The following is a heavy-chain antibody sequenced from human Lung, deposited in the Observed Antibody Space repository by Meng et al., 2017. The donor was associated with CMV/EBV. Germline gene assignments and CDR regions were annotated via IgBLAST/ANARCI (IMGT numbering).Heavy chain of an antibody. CDR2: ISSSSSYI. CDR1: GFTFSSYS. Sequence: GESXKISCAASGFTFSSYSMNWVRQAPGKGLEWVSSISSSSSYIYYADSEKGRFTISRDNAKNSLYMQMNSLTADDTAVYYCAVYCSSTSCHRDGMDDWGQGXTVTVSS. V-gene: IGHV3-21*01. D-gene: IGHD2-2*01. CDR3: AVYCSSTSCHRDGMDD. J-gene: IGHJ6*02.